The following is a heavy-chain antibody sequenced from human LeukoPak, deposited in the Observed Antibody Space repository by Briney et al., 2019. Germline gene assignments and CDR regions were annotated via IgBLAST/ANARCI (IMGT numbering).Heavy chain of an antibody. CDR2: IGTAGDT. CDR3: TRGLGSSFDY. J-gene: IGHJ4*02. CDR1: GFTFSSYD. D-gene: IGHD6-6*01. V-gene: IGHV3-13*01. Sequence: QTGGSLRLSCAASGFTFSSYDMHWDRQATRKGLEWVSAIGTAGDTYYPGSVKGRFTISRENAKNSLYLQMNSLRAGDTAVYYCTRGLGSSFDYWGQGTLVTVSS.